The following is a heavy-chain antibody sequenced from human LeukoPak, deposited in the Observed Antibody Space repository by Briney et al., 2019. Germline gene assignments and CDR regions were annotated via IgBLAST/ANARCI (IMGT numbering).Heavy chain of an antibody. D-gene: IGHD4-11*01. CDR2: IRYDGSNK. CDR3: ASDYPRYYFYMDV. CDR1: GFTFSSYG. V-gene: IGHV3-30*02. J-gene: IGHJ6*03. Sequence: GGSLRLSCAASGFTFSSYGTHWVRQAPGKGLEWVAFIRYDGSNKYYADSVKGRFTISRDNSKNTLYLQMNGLRAEDTAVYYCASDYPRYYFYMDVWGKGTTVTVS.